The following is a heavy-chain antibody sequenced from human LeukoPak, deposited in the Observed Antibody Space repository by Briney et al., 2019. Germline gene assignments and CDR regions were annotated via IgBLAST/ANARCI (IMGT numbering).Heavy chain of an antibody. CDR2: ISDAGGYT. V-gene: IGHV3-23*01. D-gene: IGHD2/OR15-2a*01. CDR1: RFIFRTYA. Sequence: GGSLRLSCAASRFIFRTYAMSWVRQAPGKGLEWVSAISDAGGYTYYADSVKGRFTVSRDNSKNTLYLQMNSLRAEDTAVYYCAKDLAVFWHYFESWGQGTLVTVSS. J-gene: IGHJ4*02. CDR3: AKDLAVFWHYFES.